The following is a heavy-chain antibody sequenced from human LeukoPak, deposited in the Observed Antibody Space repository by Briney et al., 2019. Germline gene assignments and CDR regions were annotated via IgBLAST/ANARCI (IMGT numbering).Heavy chain of an antibody. D-gene: IGHD4-17*01. V-gene: IGHV3-48*01. CDR1: GFTFSSYS. Sequence: GSLRLSCAASGFTFSSYSMNWVRQAPGRGLEGVSYISSSSSTIYYADSVKGRFTISRDNSKNTLYLQMNSLSAEDTAVYYCAKGLREGYYFDYWGQGPLVTVSS. CDR3: AKGLREGYYFDY. J-gene: IGHJ4*02. CDR2: ISSSSSTI.